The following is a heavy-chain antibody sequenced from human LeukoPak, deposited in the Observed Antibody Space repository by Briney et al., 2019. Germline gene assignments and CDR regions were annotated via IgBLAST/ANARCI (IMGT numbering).Heavy chain of an antibody. CDR2: INPSGGST. CDR1: GYTFTSYY. V-gene: IGHV1-46*01. Sequence: GASVKVSCKASGYTFTSYYMHWVRQAPGQGLEWMGIINPSGGSTSYAQKFQGRVTMTRDMSTSTVYMELSSLRSEDTAVYYCARGRVTYYYDSSGYGEFDPWGQGTLVTVSS. CDR3: ARGRVTYYYDSSGYGEFDP. D-gene: IGHD3-22*01. J-gene: IGHJ5*02.